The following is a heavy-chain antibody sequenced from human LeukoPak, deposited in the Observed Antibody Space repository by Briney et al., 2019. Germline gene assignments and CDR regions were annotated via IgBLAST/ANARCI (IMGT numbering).Heavy chain of an antibody. Sequence: SVKVSCKASGGTFSSYAISWVRQAPGQGLEWMGGIIPIFGTANYAQKFQGRVTITTDESTSTAYMELSSLRSEDTAVYYCASLGGWDYYDSSGYYYSGAFDIWGQGTMVTVSS. D-gene: IGHD3-22*01. CDR1: GGTFSSYA. V-gene: IGHV1-69*05. CDR3: ASLGGWDYYDSSGYYYSGAFDI. CDR2: IIPIFGTA. J-gene: IGHJ3*02.